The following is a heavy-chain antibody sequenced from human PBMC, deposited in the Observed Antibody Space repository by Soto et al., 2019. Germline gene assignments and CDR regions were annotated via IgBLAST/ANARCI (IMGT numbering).Heavy chain of an antibody. CDR2: IYWDDDK. J-gene: IGHJ4*02. CDR3: ARRPVTAAVSDY. V-gene: IGHV2-5*02. CDR1: GFSLSTSGVG. Sequence: QITLKESGPTLVKPTQTLTLTCTFSGFSLSTSGVGVGCIRKPPGTAPEWLALIYWDDDKTYSTSMKRRLTIPKDTSKNQVVLTMTNIDPVDTAKYYCARRPVTAAVSDYWGQGTLVTVSS. D-gene: IGHD6-25*01.